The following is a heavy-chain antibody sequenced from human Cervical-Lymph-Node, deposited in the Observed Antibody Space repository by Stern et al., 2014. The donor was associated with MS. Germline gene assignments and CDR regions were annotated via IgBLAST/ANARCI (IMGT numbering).Heavy chain of an antibody. J-gene: IGHJ2*01. V-gene: IGHV3-33*01. CDR2: IWFEGRNK. CDR3: VRDRWSRDADNYGGAHLDWILDL. D-gene: IGHD5-24*01. CDR1: GFTFNSYG. Sequence: QVQLVESGGGVVQPGKSLRLSCAASGFTFNSYGMHWVRRAPGKGLEWVAFIWFEGRNKYYGGSVKGRFTITRDNSKNTLFLQMNSLRVDDTAVYYCVRDRWSRDADNYGGAHLDWILDLWGRGTLVTVSS.